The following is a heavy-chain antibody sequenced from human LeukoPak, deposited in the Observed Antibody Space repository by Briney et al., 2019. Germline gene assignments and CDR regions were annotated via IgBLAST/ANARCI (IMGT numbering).Heavy chain of an antibody. CDR2: INHSGST. CDR1: GGSFSGYY. J-gene: IGHJ4*02. Sequence: SETLSLTCAVYGGSFSGYYWSWIRQPPGKGLEWIGEINHSGSTNYNPSLKSRVTISVDTSKNQFSLKLSSVTAAGTAVYYCARVRRSRYIDYWGQGTLVTVSS. CDR3: ARVRRSRYIDY. V-gene: IGHV4-34*01. D-gene: IGHD2-2*02.